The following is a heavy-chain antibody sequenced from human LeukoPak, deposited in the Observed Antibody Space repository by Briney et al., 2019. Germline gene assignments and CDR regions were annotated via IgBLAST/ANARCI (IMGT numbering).Heavy chain of an antibody. CDR1: GFTFSSYG. CDR3: AKGAVETDY. CDR2: ISYDGSNK. D-gene: IGHD5-24*01. V-gene: IGHV3-30*18. Sequence: GGSLRLSCAASGFTFSSYGMHWVRQAPGKGLEWVAVISYDGSNKYYADSVKGRFTISRDNSKNTLYLQMNSLRAEDTAVYYCAKGAVETDYWGQGTLVTVSS. J-gene: IGHJ4*02.